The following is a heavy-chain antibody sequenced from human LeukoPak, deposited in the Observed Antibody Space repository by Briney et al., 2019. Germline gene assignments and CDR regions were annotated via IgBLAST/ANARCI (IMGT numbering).Heavy chain of an antibody. CDR1: GFTVSSNY. Sequence: PGGSLRLSCAASGFTVSSNYMSWVRQAPGKGLEWVSVIYSGGSTYYADSVKGRFTISRDNSKNTLYLQMNSLRAEDTAVYYCAREEFYYDSSGYYHDAFDIWGQGTMVTVSS. D-gene: IGHD3-22*01. V-gene: IGHV3-66*01. CDR2: IYSGGST. J-gene: IGHJ3*02. CDR3: AREEFYYDSSGYYHDAFDI.